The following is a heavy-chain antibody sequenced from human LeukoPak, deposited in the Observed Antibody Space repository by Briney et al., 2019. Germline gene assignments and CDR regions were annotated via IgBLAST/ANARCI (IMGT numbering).Heavy chain of an antibody. CDR3: AKGCGGTCYSDFDY. Sequence: SGGSLRLSCAASGFTFRSFAMSWVRQAPGKGLEWVSTISGSDGSTYYADSVKGRFTISRDNSKSTLYLQMNSLRADDTALYYCAKGCGGTCYSDFDYWGRGSLVTVSS. D-gene: IGHD2-21*02. V-gene: IGHV3-23*01. CDR2: ISGSDGST. J-gene: IGHJ4*01. CDR1: GFTFRSFA.